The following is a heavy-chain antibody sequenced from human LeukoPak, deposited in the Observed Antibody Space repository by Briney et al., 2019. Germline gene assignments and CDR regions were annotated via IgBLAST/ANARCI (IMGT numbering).Heavy chain of an antibody. J-gene: IGHJ4*02. CDR3: ARDRGYYDYVWGSYQGENYFDY. D-gene: IGHD3-16*02. CDR1: GFTFSSYS. CDR2: ISSSSSYI. V-gene: IGHV3-21*01. Sequence: GGSLRLSCAASGFTFSSYSMNWVRQAPGKGLEWFSSISSSSSYIYYADSVKGRFTISRDNAKNSLYLQMNSLRAEDTAVYYCARDRGYYDYVWGSYQGENYFDYWGQGTLVTVSS.